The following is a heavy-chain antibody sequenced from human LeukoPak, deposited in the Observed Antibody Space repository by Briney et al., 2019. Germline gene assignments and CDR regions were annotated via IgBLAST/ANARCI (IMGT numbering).Heavy chain of an antibody. CDR2: IWYDGSNK. Sequence: GRSLRLSCAASGFTFSSYGMHWVRQAPGKGLEWVAVIWYDGSNKYYADSVKGRFTISRDNSKNTPYLQMNSLRAEDTAVYYCARENYLGDYFDYWGQGTLVTVPS. CDR3: ARENYLGDYFDY. D-gene: IGHD1-7*01. CDR1: GFTFSSYG. J-gene: IGHJ4*02. V-gene: IGHV3-33*01.